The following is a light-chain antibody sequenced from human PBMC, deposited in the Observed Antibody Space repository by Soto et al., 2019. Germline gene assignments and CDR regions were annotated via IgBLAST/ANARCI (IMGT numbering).Light chain of an antibody. CDR1: SSDVGGYNY. Sequence: QSALTQPRSVSGSPGQSVTISCTGTSSDVGGYNYVSWYQQHPGKAPKLMIYAVNKRPSGVPDRFSGSKSGNTASLTISGLQADDEADYYCCSSAGNPFVFGSGTKLTVL. J-gene: IGLJ1*01. CDR3: CSSAGNPFV. CDR2: AVN. V-gene: IGLV2-11*01.